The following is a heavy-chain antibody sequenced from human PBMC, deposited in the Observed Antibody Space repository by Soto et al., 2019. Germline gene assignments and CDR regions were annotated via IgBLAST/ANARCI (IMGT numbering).Heavy chain of an antibody. V-gene: IGHV3-15*01. D-gene: IGHD1-26*01. CDR1: GFTFSNAW. Sequence: EVQLVESGGGLVKPGGSLRLSCAASGFTFSNAWMSWVRQAPGKGLEWVGRIKSKTDGGTTDYAAPVKGRFTIPRDDSKNPLYLQMNSLNPVVTAVYYCPTGSGSYYELDYCGQGTLVTPSS. CDR3: PTGSGSYYELDY. J-gene: IGHJ4*02. CDR2: IKSKTDGGTT.